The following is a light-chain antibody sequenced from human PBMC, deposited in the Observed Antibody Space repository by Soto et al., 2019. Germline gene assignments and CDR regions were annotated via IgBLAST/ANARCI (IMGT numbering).Light chain of an antibody. Sequence: EIVLPQSPATLSLSPGERGTLSCRASQSVSSYLAWYQQKPGQAPRLLIYDASNRATGIPARFSGSWSGTDFTLTIRSLEPEDFAVYYCQQRSDWITCGRGTRLEIK. CDR2: DAS. CDR1: QSVSSY. CDR3: QQRSDWIT. V-gene: IGKV3-11*01. J-gene: IGKJ5*01.